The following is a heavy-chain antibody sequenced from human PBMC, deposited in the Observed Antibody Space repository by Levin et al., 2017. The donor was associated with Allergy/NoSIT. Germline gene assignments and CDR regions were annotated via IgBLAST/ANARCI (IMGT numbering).Heavy chain of an antibody. V-gene: IGHV3-48*03. D-gene: IGHD3-3*01. CDR3: ARPEKRRYEGY. Sequence: GESLKISCAASGFTFSSYEMNWVRQAPGKGLEWVSYIDSSGSAKYYGDSVKGRFTVSRDNAKNSLYLQMNSLRVEDTAVYYCARPEKRRYEGYWGEGTLVTVSS. CDR2: IDSSGSAK. J-gene: IGHJ4*02. CDR1: GFTFSSYE.